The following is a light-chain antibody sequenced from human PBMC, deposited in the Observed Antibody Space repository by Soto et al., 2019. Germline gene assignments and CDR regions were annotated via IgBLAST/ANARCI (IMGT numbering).Light chain of an antibody. J-gene: IGKJ5*01. CDR1: QSIRSW. CDR3: QQFNNYPLT. V-gene: IGKV1-5*01. CDR2: DAS. Sequence: DIQMTQSPSSLSASVGDRVTITCRASQSIRSWLAWYQQKPGKAPKLLIYDASSLERGVPSRFSGSGSGTEFTHTISSLQPEDFATYYCQQFNNYPLTFGQGTRLEIK.